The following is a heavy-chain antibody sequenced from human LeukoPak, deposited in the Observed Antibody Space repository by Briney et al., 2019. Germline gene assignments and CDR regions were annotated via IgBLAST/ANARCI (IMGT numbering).Heavy chain of an antibody. CDR1: GFTFSGYE. V-gene: IGHV3-48*03. Sequence: GGSLRLSCAASGFTFSGYEMNWVRQAPGKGLEWVSYISSSGSTIYYADSVKGRFTTSRDNAKNSLYLQMNSLRAEDTAVYYCAREFQGYSYGPGPDSSGYLWGQGTLVTVSS. D-gene: IGHD5-18*01. CDR2: ISSSGSTI. CDR3: AREFQGYSYGPGPDSSGYL. J-gene: IGHJ5*02.